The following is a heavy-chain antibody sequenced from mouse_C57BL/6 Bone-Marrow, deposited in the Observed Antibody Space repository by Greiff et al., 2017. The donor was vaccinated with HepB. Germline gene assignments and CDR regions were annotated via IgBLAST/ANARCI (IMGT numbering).Heavy chain of an antibody. V-gene: IGHV1-19*01. CDR3: ARGKDGNYYFDY. Sequence: VQLQQSGPVLVKPGASVKMSCKASGYTLTDYYMNWVKQSHGKSLEWIGVINPYNGGTSYKQKFKGKATLTVDKSSSTAYMELNSLTSEDSAVYYCARGKDGNYYFDYWGQGTTLTVSS. D-gene: IGHD2-1*01. J-gene: IGHJ2*01. CDR2: INPYNGGT. CDR1: GYTLTDYY.